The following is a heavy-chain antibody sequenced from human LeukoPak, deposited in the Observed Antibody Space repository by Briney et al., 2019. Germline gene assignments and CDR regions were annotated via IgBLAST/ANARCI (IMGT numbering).Heavy chain of an antibody. V-gene: IGHV3-33*01. CDR2: IWYDGSNK. D-gene: IGHD6-13*01. J-gene: IGHJ4*02. CDR1: GSTFSSYG. CDR3: ARDGEMWSSSWYVFDY. Sequence: GGSLRLSCAASGSTFSSYGMHWVRQAPGKGLEWVVVIWYDGSNKYYADSVKGRFTISRDNSKNTLYLQMNSLRAEDTAVYYCARDGEMWSSSWYVFDYWGRGTLVTVSS.